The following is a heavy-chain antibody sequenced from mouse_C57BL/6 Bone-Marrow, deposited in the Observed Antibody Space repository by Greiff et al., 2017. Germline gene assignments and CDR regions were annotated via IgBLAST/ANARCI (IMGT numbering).Heavy chain of an antibody. CDR1: GFSLSTFGMG. J-gene: IGHJ4*01. CDR2: IWWADDK. CDR3: SRTLGSSYDDYAMAY. V-gene: IGHV8-8*01. Sequence: QVTLKESGPGILQPSQTLSLTCSFSGFSLSTFGMGVGWIRQPSGKGLEWLAHIWWADDKYYNPALKSRLTISKDTSKNQVFLKIANVDTADTATYVCSRTLGSSYDDYAMAYGGQGTSVTVSS. D-gene: IGHD1-1*01.